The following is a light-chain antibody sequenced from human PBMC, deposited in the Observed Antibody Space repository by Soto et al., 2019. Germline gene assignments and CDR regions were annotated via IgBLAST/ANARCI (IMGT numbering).Light chain of an antibody. J-gene: IGKJ3*01. CDR1: QNVSTY. V-gene: IGKV3-11*01. CDR2: DAS. CDR3: QQRTNWLT. Sequence: EIVLTQSPATLSLSPGERVTLSCRASQNVSTYLAWYQQKPGQAPRLLIYDASDRATGIPARFSGSGSGTDFPLTISSLEHEDSAVYYCQQRTNWLTFGPGTKVDIK.